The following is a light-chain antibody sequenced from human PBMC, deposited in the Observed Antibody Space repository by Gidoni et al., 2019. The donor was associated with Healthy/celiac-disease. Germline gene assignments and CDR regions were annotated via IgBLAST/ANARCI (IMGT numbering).Light chain of an antibody. CDR2: GAS. V-gene: IGKV3-20*01. J-gene: IGKJ3*01. CDR1: QSVSSSY. Sequence: EIVLTQSPGTLSLSPGERATLSCRASQSVSSSYLAWYQQKPGQAPRLLIYGASRRATGIPDRFSGSGSGTDFTLTISRLEPEDFAVYYCQQYGSTTPGVTCGPGTKVDIK. CDR3: QQYGSTTPGVT.